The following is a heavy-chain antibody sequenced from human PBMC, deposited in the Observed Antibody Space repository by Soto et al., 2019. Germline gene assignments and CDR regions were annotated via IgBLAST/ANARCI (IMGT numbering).Heavy chain of an antibody. D-gene: IGHD3-22*01. CDR2: IYWDDDK. CDR3: AHSLIGYYYDSSGSNWFDP. CDR1: GFSLSTSGVG. V-gene: IGHV2-5*02. Sequence: QITLKESGPTLVKPTQTLTLTCTFSGFSLSTSGVGVGWIRQPPGKALEWLALIYWDDDKRYSPSLKSRLTITKDTPXTXVXXTMTTMDPVDTATYYCAHSLIGYYYDSSGSNWFDPWGQGTLVTVSS. J-gene: IGHJ5*02.